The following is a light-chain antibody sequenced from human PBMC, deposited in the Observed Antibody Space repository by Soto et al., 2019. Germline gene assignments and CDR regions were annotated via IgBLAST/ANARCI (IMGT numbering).Light chain of an antibody. CDR2: AAS. Sequence: DIQMTQSPSSLSASVGDRVTITCRASRSVSNYLNWYQQKPGKAPKLLIYAASSLQSGVPSRFSGSGSGTDFTLTIGSLQPEDFATYYCQQSHSIPLTFGQGTKVEIK. J-gene: IGKJ1*01. V-gene: IGKV1-39*01. CDR3: QQSHSIPLT. CDR1: RSVSNY.